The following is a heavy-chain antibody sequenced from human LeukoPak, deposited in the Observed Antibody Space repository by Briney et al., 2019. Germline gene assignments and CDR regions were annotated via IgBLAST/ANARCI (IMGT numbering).Heavy chain of an antibody. Sequence: GASVKVSCKASGYTFTGYYMHWVRQAPGQGLEWMGRIIPILGIANYAQKFQGRVTITADKSTSTAYMELSSLRSEDTAVYYCTQTSDYYDSSGYSSWGQGTLVTVSS. D-gene: IGHD3-22*01. V-gene: IGHV1-69*02. J-gene: IGHJ5*02. CDR1: GYTFTGYY. CDR3: TQTSDYYDSSGYSS. CDR2: IIPILGIA.